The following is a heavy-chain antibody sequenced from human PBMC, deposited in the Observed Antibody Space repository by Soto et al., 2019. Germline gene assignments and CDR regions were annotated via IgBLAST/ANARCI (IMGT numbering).Heavy chain of an antibody. D-gene: IGHD6-13*01. V-gene: IGHV3-11*03. CDR2: ISTGSGYT. Sequence: PGGSLRLSCAASGFTFSDHYMTWIRQAPGKGLEWVSYISTGSGYTNYADSVRGRFTISRDNAKNSLHLQMNSLRAEDTAVYYCAMSRYSSSWYTYWGQGTLVTVSS. CDR1: GFTFSDHY. CDR3: AMSRYSSSWYTY. J-gene: IGHJ4*02.